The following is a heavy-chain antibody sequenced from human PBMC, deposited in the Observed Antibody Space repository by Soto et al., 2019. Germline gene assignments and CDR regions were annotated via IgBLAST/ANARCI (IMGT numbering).Heavy chain of an antibody. CDR3: AKESAATGIPFFDY. J-gene: IGHJ4*02. CDR1: GFRFSSFA. CDR2: INGGGDAT. V-gene: IGHV3-23*01. Sequence: EVQLLESGGGLVHPGGSLRLPCAASGFRFSSFAMRWVRQTPGEGLEWVAGINGGGDATDYTDSVRGRFAISRDNFKNTLYLQMDSLRAEDTAVYYCAKESAATGIPFFDYWGQGTLVTVSS. D-gene: IGHD6-13*01.